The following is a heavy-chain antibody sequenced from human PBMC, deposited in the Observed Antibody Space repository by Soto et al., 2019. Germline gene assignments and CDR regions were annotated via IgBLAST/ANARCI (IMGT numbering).Heavy chain of an antibody. D-gene: IGHD3-3*01. Sequence: TSETLSLTCSVSGGSISGYYWSWIRQSPEKGLEWIGYIYYSGSTNYNPSLKSRVTISVDTSKNQFSLKLRSVTAADTAVYYCAKYDFLSGSHDAFNIWGQGTKVTVSS. CDR1: GGSISGYY. CDR3: AKYDFLSGSHDAFNI. V-gene: IGHV4-59*01. CDR2: IYYSGST. J-gene: IGHJ3*02.